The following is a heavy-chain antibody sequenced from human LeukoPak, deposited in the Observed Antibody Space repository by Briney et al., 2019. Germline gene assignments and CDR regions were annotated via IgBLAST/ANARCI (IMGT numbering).Heavy chain of an antibody. CDR1: VGSISSYY. D-gene: IGHD3-22*01. CDR3: ARDDDSSGYDY. Sequence: SETLSLTCTVSVGSISSYYWSWIRQPAGKGLEWIGRIYTSGSTNYNPSLKSRVTISVDKSKNQFSLKLSSVAAADTAVYYCARDDDSSGYDYWGQGTLVTVSS. J-gene: IGHJ4*02. V-gene: IGHV4-4*07. CDR2: IYTSGST.